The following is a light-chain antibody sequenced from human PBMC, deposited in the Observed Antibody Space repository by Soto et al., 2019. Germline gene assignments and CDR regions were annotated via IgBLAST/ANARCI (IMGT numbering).Light chain of an antibody. CDR3: QSYDSSLSGSYV. CDR2: GNS. CDR1: SSNIGAGYD. J-gene: IGLJ1*01. Sequence: SALPQPPSLSGAPGQRVTISCTGSSSNIGAGYDVHWYQQLPGTAPKLLIYGNSNRPSGVPDRFSGSKSGTSASLAITGLQAEDEADYYCQSYDSSLSGSYVFGTGTKVTVL. V-gene: IGLV1-40*01.